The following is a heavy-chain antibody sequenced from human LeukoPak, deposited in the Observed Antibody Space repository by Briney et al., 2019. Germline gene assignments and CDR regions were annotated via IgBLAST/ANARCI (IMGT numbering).Heavy chain of an antibody. CDR2: SGNT. V-gene: IGHV4-59*01. J-gene: IGHJ4*02. CDR3: ARDRPGTTSLEY. Sequence: SETLSLTCTVSGVSISTSYWSWIRQPPGKGLEWIGYSGNTNHNPSLESRVTVSVDTSKNQFFLRLTSVTAADTAVSYCARDRPGTTSLEYWGQGTLVTVSS. D-gene: IGHD1-14*01. CDR1: GVSISTSY.